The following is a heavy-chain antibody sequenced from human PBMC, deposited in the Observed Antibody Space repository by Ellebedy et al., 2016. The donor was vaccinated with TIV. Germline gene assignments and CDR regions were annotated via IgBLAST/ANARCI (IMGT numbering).Heavy chain of an antibody. Sequence: MPSETLSLTCTFSSGSISNYYWSWIRQAPGKGLEWIGYVYYSGNTKYNPSLKSRVAISIDTSKNQFSLKLTSVTAADTAVYYCARSHSAGYSSAWNFWAFDMWGQGTMVTVSS. D-gene: IGHD6-19*01. V-gene: IGHV4-59*13. CDR3: ARSHSAGYSSAWNFWAFDM. CDR2: VYYSGNT. CDR1: SGSISNYY. J-gene: IGHJ3*02.